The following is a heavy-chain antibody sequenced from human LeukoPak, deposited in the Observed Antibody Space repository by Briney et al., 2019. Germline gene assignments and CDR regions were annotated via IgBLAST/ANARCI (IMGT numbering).Heavy chain of an antibody. J-gene: IGHJ4*02. Sequence: PGGSLRLSCAASGFTVSSNYMSWVRQAPGKGLEWVSVIYGGGSTYYADSVKGRFTISRDNSKNTLYLQMNSLRAEDTAVYYCAGTGYSYGNYYFGYWGQGTLSPSPQ. CDR1: GFTVSSNY. V-gene: IGHV3-53*01. CDR2: IYGGGST. D-gene: IGHD5-18*01. CDR3: AGTGYSYGNYYFGY.